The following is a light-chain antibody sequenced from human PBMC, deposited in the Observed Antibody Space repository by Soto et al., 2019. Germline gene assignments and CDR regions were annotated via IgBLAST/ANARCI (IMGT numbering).Light chain of an antibody. Sequence: DIQLTQSPSSLSASVGDRVTITCRASQSMSDSLNWYQQKSGKAPKLLIYSASTLEIGVPSRFSGSGSGTDFTLTISNLQPEDFGTYFCQQSYSNSYTFGQGTTLEIK. J-gene: IGKJ2*01. CDR1: QSMSDS. CDR2: SAS. CDR3: QQSYSNSYT. V-gene: IGKV1-39*01.